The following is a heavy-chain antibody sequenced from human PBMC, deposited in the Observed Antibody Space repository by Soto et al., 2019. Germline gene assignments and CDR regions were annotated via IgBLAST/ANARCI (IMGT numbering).Heavy chain of an antibody. CDR1: GGTFSSYT. CDR3: ASVVGYCSSTSCPLYYYYYMDV. D-gene: IGHD2-2*01. CDR2: IIPILGIA. J-gene: IGHJ6*03. Sequence: QVQLVQSGAEVKKPGSSVKVSCKASGGTFSSYTISWVRQAPGQGLEWMGRIIPILGIANYAQKFQGRVTIPADKATSTANMELSSLRSEDTAVYYCASVVGYCSSTSCPLYYYYYMDVWGKGTTVTVSS. V-gene: IGHV1-69*02.